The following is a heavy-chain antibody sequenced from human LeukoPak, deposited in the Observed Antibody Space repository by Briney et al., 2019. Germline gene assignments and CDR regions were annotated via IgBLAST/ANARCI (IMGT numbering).Heavy chain of an antibody. Sequence: PSETLPLTCTVSGGSISSGSYYWSWIRQPAGKGLEWIGRIYTSGSTTYNPSLKSRVTISVDKSKNQFSLKLSSVTAADTAVYYCARDVTATRRGGFDYWGQGTLVTVSS. J-gene: IGHJ4*02. CDR1: GGSISSGSYY. V-gene: IGHV4-61*02. CDR2: IYTSGST. CDR3: ARDVTATRRGGFDY. D-gene: IGHD2-15*01.